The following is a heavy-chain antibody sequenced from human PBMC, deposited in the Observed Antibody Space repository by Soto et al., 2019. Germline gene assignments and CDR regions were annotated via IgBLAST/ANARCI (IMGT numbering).Heavy chain of an antibody. CDR3: TTDRSIFCSSTSCLHLYYYYGMDV. CDR2: IKSKTDGGTT. D-gene: IGHD2-2*01. Sequence: PGGSLRLSCAASGFTFCNAGMNWVRQAPGKGLEWVGRIKSKTDGGTTDYAAPVKGRFTISRDDSKNTLYLQMNSLKTEDTAVYYCTTDRSIFCSSTSCLHLYYYYGMDVWGQGTTVTVSS. CDR1: GFTFCNAG. J-gene: IGHJ6*02. V-gene: IGHV3-15*07.